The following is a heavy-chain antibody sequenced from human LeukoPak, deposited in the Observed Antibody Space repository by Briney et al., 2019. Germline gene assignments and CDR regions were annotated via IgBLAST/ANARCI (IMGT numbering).Heavy chain of an antibody. Sequence: PSETLSLTXTVSGGSIGSYYWSYVRQPAGEGLEWIGRIYTSGSTNYNPSLKRRVTMSVDTAKSQFSLKLSSVTAADTAVYYCARETRYCSSTSCDGYFQHWGQGTLGTVSS. CDR1: GGSIGSYY. J-gene: IGHJ1*01. CDR3: ARETRYCSSTSCDGYFQH. V-gene: IGHV4-4*07. CDR2: IYTSGST. D-gene: IGHD2-2*01.